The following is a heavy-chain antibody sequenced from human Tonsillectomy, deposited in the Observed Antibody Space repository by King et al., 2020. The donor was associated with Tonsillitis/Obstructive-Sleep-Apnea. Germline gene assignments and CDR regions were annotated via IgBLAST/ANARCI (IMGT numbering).Heavy chain of an antibody. D-gene: IGHD3-3*01. Sequence: VQLVESGGGVVQPGRSLRLSCAASGFTFSSYAMYWVRQAPGKVLEWVAVIWYDGSNKYYADSVKGRFTIYRDNSKNILYLQMNSLRAEDTAVYYCARGGSLEWLSEQYYHYYMDVWGKGTTVTVSS. CDR1: GFTFSSYA. J-gene: IGHJ6*03. CDR2: IWYDGSNK. V-gene: IGHV3-33*01. CDR3: ARGGSLEWLSEQYYHYYMDV.